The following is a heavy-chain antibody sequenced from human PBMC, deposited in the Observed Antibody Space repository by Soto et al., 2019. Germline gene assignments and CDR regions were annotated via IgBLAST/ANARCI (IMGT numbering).Heavy chain of an antibody. D-gene: IGHD1-20*01. V-gene: IGHV4-39*01. CDR3: VTQRTTAITLAHFAY. CDR1: GGSVTNSSYY. Sequence: SETLSLTCTVSGGSVTNSSYYWGWIRQSPGKGLEWIGSVYYRGRSYSKSSVKSRVTISVDTPKNQFSLNLNPVTASDTSVYFCVTQRTTAITLAHFAYXGPGALVT. CDR2: VYYRGRS. J-gene: IGHJ4*02.